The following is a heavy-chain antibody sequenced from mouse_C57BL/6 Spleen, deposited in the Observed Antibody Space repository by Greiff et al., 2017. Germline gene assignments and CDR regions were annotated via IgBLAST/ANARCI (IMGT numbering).Heavy chain of an antibody. D-gene: IGHD1-1*01. CDR2: IFPGGGST. V-gene: IGHV1-9*01. Sequence: VQLQQSGAELMKPGASVKISCKATGYTFTGYWITWVKQRPGHGLEWIGEIFPGGGSTNYNEKFKGKATITADTSSNTAYLQLSSLTTEDSAVYDCARDTTVVDVWSFDDWGTGTTVTVSS. CDR1: GYTFTGYW. CDR3: ARDTTVVDVWSFDD. J-gene: IGHJ1*03.